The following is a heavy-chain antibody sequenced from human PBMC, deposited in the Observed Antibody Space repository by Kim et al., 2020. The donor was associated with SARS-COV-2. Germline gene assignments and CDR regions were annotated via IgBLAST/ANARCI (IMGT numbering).Heavy chain of an antibody. Sequence: GGSLRLSCAASGFTFDDYGMSWVRQAPGKGLEWVSGINWNGGSTGYADSVKGRFTISRDNAKNSLYLQMNSLRAEDTALYYCARGVKQWLVRRLGFDYWGQGTLVTVSS. CDR1: GFTFDDYG. V-gene: IGHV3-20*04. CDR2: INWNGGST. J-gene: IGHJ4*02. D-gene: IGHD6-19*01. CDR3: ARGVKQWLVRRLGFDY.